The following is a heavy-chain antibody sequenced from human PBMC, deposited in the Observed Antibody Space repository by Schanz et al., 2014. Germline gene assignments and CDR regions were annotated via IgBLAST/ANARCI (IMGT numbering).Heavy chain of an antibody. D-gene: IGHD3-3*01. CDR3: ARGHRVRFLEWLPRQCGMDV. CDR1: GRPLSAYH. J-gene: IGHJ6*02. V-gene: IGHV1-2*02. Sequence: QVQLVQSGADVKKPGASVKVSCQASGRPLSAYHIHWARQAPGQGLQWMGWVSPVSGGTNYAQKFQGRVTMTWDTSVDTAYMELTSLTYDDTAVYYCARGHRVRFLEWLPRQCGMDVWGQGTTVTVSS. CDR2: VSPVSGGT.